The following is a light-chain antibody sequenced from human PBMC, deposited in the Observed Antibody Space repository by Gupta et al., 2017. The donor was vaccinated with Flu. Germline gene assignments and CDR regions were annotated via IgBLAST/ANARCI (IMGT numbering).Light chain of an antibody. CDR2: RAS. Sequence: DIQMTQSPATLSASVGDRVTITCRASQSVSRYLAWYQQKPGKAPKLLIYRASTVESGVPSRFSGSSSAAEFTLTIISLLPHDFATTYCCQEYGFSRTFGEGTKVEIK. J-gene: IGKJ1*01. CDR1: QSVSRY. V-gene: IGKV1-5*03. CDR3: CQEYGFSRT.